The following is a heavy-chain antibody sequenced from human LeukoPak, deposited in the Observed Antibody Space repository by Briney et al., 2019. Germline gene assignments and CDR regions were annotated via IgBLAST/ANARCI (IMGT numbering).Heavy chain of an antibody. CDR2: INHSGST. V-gene: IGHV4-34*01. Sequence: SSETLSLTCTVSGGSISSYYWSWIRQPPGKGLEWIGEINHSGSTNYNPSLKSRVTISVDTSKNQFSLKLSSVTAADTAVYYCGRVQRQSRIFGVVIIRPKYYFDYWGQGTLVTVSS. CDR1: GGSISSYY. D-gene: IGHD3-3*01. CDR3: GRVQRQSRIFGVVIIRPKYYFDY. J-gene: IGHJ4*02.